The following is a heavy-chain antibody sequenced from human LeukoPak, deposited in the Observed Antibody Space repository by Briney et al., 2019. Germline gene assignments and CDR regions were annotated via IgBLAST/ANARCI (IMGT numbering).Heavy chain of an antibody. CDR1: GGSFSGYY. V-gene: IGHV4-34*01. Sequence: SETLSLTCDVYGGSFSGYYWSWIRQPPGKGPEWIGEINHSGSTNYNPSLKSRVTISVDTSKNQFSLKLSSVTAADTAVYYCAKGHYYGSGSLDYWGQGTLVTVSS. J-gene: IGHJ4*02. CDR3: AKGHYYGSGSLDY. D-gene: IGHD3-10*01. CDR2: INHSGST.